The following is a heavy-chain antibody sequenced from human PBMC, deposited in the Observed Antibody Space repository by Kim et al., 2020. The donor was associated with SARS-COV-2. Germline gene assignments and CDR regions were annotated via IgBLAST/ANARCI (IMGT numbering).Heavy chain of an antibody. D-gene: IGHD6-19*01. J-gene: IGHJ4*02. CDR3: ARDMGGWTGLDY. Sequence: YAHTSRGRLTITRDTSTSNTSLDLRSLRSADTAVYYCARDMGGWTGLDYWGQGTLVTVSS. V-gene: IGHV1-18*01.